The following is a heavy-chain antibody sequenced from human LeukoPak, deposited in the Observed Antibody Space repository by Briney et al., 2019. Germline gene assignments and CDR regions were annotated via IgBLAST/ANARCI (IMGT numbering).Heavy chain of an antibody. CDR3: ARAIRPLGLVSDAFDI. CDR1: GGTFSSYA. J-gene: IGHJ3*02. Sequence: GASVKVSCKASGGTFSSYAISWVRQAPGQGLEWMGGIIPIFGTANYAQKFQGRVTITADESTSTAYMELSSLRSEDTAVYYCARAIRPLGLVSDAFDIWGQGTMVTVSS. D-gene: IGHD2-21*01. CDR2: IIPIFGTA. V-gene: IGHV1-69*13.